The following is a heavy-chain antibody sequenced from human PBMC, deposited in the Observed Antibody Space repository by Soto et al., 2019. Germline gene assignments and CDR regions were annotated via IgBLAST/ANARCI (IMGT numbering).Heavy chain of an antibody. V-gene: IGHV1-18*01. J-gene: IGHJ4*02. CDR2: ISVYNYNT. D-gene: IGHD3-10*01. CDR3: ARGGGYYGSGTYPFDY. Sequence: QVQLVQSGAEVKKPGASVKVSCKTSGYTFSNYGIAWVRQAPGQGLEWMGWISVYNYNTNYAQKLQGRVTMTRDISTSTAYMELRSLISDDTAVYYCARGGGYYGSGTYPFDYWRQVTLVTVSS. CDR1: GYTFSNYG.